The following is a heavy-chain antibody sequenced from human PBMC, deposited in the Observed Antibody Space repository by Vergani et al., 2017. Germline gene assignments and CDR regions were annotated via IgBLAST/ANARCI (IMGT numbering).Heavy chain of an antibody. CDR2: IYHSGST. D-gene: IGHD5-24*01. V-gene: IGHV4-38-2*01. CDR3: ARTGEMATIQY. CDR1: GYSISSGYY. J-gene: IGHJ4*02. Sequence: QVQLQESGPGLVKPSETLSLTCAVSGYSISSGYYWGWIRQPPGKGLEWIGRIYHSGSTSYNPSLKSRVTISVDTSKNQFAMKLSSVTDADTAVYYCARTGEMATIQYGGQGTLVTVSS.